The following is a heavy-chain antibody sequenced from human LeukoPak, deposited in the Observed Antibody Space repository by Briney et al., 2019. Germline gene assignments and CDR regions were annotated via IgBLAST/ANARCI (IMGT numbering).Heavy chain of an antibody. V-gene: IGHV1-18*01. CDR3: ARVSLREYNWNDGEDY. D-gene: IGHD1-20*01. Sequence: ASVKVSCKASGYTFTSYGISWVRQAPGQGREWMGWISAYNGNTNYAQKLQGRVTMTTDTSTSTAYMELRSLRSDDTAVYYCARVSLREYNWNDGEDYWGQGTLVTVSS. CDR1: GYTFTSYG. CDR2: ISAYNGNT. J-gene: IGHJ4*02.